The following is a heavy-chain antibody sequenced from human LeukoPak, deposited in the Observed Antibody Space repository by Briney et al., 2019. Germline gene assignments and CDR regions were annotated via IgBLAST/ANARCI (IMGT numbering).Heavy chain of an antibody. CDR1: GFTFSDYY. CDR3: ARVNYYDSSGYFVLHAFDI. Sequence: GGSLRLSCAASGFTFSDYYMSWIRQAPGKGLEWVSYIRSSGSPIIYADSVKGRFTISRDNAKNSLYLQMNSLRAEDTAVYYCARVNYYDSSGYFVLHAFDIWGQGTMVTVSS. CDR2: IRSSGSPI. D-gene: IGHD3-22*01. J-gene: IGHJ3*02. V-gene: IGHV3-11*01.